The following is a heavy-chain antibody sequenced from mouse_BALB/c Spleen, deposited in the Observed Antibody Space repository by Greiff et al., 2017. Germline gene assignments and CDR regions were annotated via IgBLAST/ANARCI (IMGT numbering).Heavy chain of an antibody. CDR2: ISSGGSYT. V-gene: IGHV5-9-3*01. Sequence: EVKLMESGGGLVKPGGSLKLSCAASGFTFSSYAMSWVRQTPEKRLEWVATISSGGSYTYYPDSVKGRFTISRDNAKNTLYLQMSSLRSGDTAMYYCARGPDGGYAMDYWGQGTSVTVSS. CDR1: GFTFSSYA. J-gene: IGHJ4*01. CDR3: ARGPDGGYAMDY.